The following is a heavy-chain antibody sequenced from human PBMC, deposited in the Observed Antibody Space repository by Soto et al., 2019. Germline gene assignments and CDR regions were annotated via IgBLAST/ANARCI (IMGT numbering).Heavy chain of an antibody. J-gene: IGHJ4*02. CDR2: ISDSGGST. V-gene: IGHV3-23*01. CDR3: AKAPHQLIVYFDH. D-gene: IGHD2-2*01. CDR1: GFSFSSYA. Sequence: GGALKISCAASGFSFSSYAMSWVRQAPGRGLEWVSSISDSGGSTYYADAVKGRFTISRDNSKNTLYLQMNSLRAEATAVYYCAKAPHQLIVYFDHCGQGTPVTVSS.